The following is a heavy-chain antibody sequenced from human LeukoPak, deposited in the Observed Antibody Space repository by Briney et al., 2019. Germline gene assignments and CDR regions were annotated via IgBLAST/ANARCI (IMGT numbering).Heavy chain of an antibody. V-gene: IGHV3-23*01. D-gene: IGHD4-23*01. CDR2: ISGSGDST. CDR1: GFTFTNYA. CDR3: AKGNYGDKNDY. Sequence: GGSLRLSCAASGFTFTNYAMNWVRQAPGKGLEWVSGISGSGDSTYYADSVKGRFTISRDNSKNTLSLQMNSLRAEDTAVYYCAKGNYGDKNDYWGQGTLVTVSS. J-gene: IGHJ4*02.